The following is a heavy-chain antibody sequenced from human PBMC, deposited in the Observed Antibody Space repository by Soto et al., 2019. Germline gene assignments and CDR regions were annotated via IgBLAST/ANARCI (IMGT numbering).Heavy chain of an antibody. Sequence: SETLSLTCTVSGGSISSYYWSWIRQPPGKGLEWIGYIYYSGSTNYNPSLKSRVTISVDPSKNQFSLKLSSVTAADTAVYSCARDQGVRDDFWSGYPCYWGQGTLVTVSS. J-gene: IGHJ4*02. CDR3: ARDQGVRDDFWSGYPCY. V-gene: IGHV4-59*01. D-gene: IGHD3-3*01. CDR2: IYYSGST. CDR1: GGSISSYY.